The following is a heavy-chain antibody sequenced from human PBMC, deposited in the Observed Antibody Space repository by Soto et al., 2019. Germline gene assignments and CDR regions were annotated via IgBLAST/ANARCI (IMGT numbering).Heavy chain of an antibody. CDR3: AGQHHLDITAWYK. V-gene: IGHV5-51*01. CDR2: ISAGDSDT. Sequence: GESLTISCKCSGYSFSDYWIGWVRQMPGKGLEYMGTISAGDSDTRYSPSFEGQVTMSVDKSISTAYLLWSSLKASDTPMHSCAGQHHLDITAWYKWGQETLVTISS. CDR1: GYSFSDYW. J-gene: IGHJ4*02. D-gene: IGHD6-19*01.